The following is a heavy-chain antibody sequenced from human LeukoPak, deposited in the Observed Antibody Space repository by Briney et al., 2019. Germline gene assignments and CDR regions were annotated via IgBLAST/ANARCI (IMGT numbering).Heavy chain of an antibody. J-gene: IGHJ4*02. D-gene: IGHD3-22*01. V-gene: IGHV4-34*01. CDR3: ARARRYYYDSSGYFDY. CDR1: GGSFSGYY. CDR2: INHSGST. Sequence: SSETLSLTCAVYGGSFSGYYWSWIRQPPGKGLEWIGEINHSGSTNYNPSLKSRVTISVDTSKNQFSLKLSSVTAADTAVYYCARARRYYYDSSGYFDYWGQGTLVTVSS.